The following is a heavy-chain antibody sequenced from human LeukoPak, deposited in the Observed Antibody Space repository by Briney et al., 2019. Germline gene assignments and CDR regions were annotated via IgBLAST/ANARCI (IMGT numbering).Heavy chain of an antibody. D-gene: IGHD3-10*01. CDR2: FYSSGTT. V-gene: IGHV4-4*09. CDR3: ARLQMVRGARGWSDP. J-gene: IGHJ5*02. CDR1: GGSITSYY. Sequence: PSETLSLTCSVSGGSITSYYWNWVRQPPGKGLEWMGCFYSSGTTNYNPSLKSRVSISLDTSKNQLSLKLDSVTAADTAVYYCARLQMVRGARGWSDPWGQGTLVTVSS.